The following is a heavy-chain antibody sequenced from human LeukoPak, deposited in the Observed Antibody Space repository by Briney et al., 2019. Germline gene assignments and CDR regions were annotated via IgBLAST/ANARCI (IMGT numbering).Heavy chain of an antibody. Sequence: GSVRVSCKASGYTFTGYYMHWVRQAPGQGVEWMGWINPNSGGTNYAQKFQGRVTMTRDTSISTAYMELSRLTSDDTALYYCAREDYYDSSGSNNWFVPWGQGTLVTVSS. CDR3: AREDYYDSSGSNNWFVP. J-gene: IGHJ5*02. CDR1: GYTFTGYY. CDR2: INPNSGGT. D-gene: IGHD3-22*01. V-gene: IGHV1-2*02.